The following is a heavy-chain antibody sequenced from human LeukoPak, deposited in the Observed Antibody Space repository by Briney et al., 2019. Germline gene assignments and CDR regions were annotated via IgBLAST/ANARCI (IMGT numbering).Heavy chain of an antibody. D-gene: IGHD7-27*01. CDR3: ARVGHYSNWGTQWFDP. CDR2: AYYTGGT. V-gene: IGHV4-39*07. J-gene: IGHJ5*02. CDR1: GASISSSIYY. Sequence: SETLSLTCTVSGASISSSIYYWSWIRQPPGKGLEWIGAAYYTGGTYYNPSLNRRVTISVDTSKNQFSLKLTSVTAADTAVYFCARVGHYSNWGTQWFDPWGRGTLVTVSS.